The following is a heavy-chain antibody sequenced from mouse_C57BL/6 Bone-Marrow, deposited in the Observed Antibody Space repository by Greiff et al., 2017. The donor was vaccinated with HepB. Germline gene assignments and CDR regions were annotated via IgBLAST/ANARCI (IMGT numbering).Heavy chain of an antibody. D-gene: IGHD1-1*02. CDR2: ISYDGSN. CDR1: GYSITSGYY. Sequence: EVKLQQSGPGLVKPSQSLSLTCSVTGYSITSGYYWNWIRQFPGNKLEWMGYISYDGSNNYNPSLKNRISITRDTSKNQFFLKLNSVTTEDTATYYCARWYYDAMDYWGQGTSVTVSS. J-gene: IGHJ4*01. CDR3: ARWYYDAMDY. V-gene: IGHV3-6*01.